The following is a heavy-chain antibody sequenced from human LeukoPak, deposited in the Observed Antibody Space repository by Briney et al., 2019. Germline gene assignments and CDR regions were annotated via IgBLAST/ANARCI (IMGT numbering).Heavy chain of an antibody. V-gene: IGHV1-18*01. CDR1: GYTFTSYG. D-gene: IGHD3-9*01. CDR3: ASGHLSTYYDILTGYYNEGRGFDY. J-gene: IGHJ4*02. Sequence: ASVKVSCTASGYTFTSYGISWVRLAPGQGLEWMGWISAYNGNTNYAQKLQGRVTMTTDTSTSTAYMELRSLRSDDTAVYYCASGHLSTYYDILTGYYNEGRGFDYWGQGTLVTVSS. CDR2: ISAYNGNT.